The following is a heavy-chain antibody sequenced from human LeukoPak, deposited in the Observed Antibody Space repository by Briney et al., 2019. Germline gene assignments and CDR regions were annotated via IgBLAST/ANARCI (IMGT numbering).Heavy chain of an antibody. D-gene: IGHD5-18*01. Sequence: PGGSLRLSCAASGFTFSSYAMSCVRQAPGKGLEWVSAISGSGGTTYYADSVKGRFTISRDNSKNTLSLQMNSLRAEDTAVYYCARDQTPMVILGYWGQGTLVTVSS. CDR2: ISGSGGTT. V-gene: IGHV3-23*01. CDR1: GFTFSSYA. J-gene: IGHJ4*02. CDR3: ARDQTPMVILGY.